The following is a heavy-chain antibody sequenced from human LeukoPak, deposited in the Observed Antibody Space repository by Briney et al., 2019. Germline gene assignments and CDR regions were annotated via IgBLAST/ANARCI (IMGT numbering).Heavy chain of an antibody. CDR2: INPSGDST. CDR3: AMGSGDTFDI. V-gene: IGHV1-46*01. Sequence: ASVKVSCKAYGYTFTSYYMHWVRQAPGQGLEWMGVINPSGDSTNYAQKFQGRVTMTTDTPTSTVYMELSSLRSEDTAVYYCAMGSGDTFDIWGQGTMVTVSS. CDR1: GYTFTSYY. D-gene: IGHD3-16*01. J-gene: IGHJ3*02.